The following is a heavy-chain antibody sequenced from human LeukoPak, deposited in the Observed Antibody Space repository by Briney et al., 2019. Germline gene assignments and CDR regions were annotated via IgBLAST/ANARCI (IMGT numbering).Heavy chain of an antibody. CDR3: ARGGSSWYPHYYYYMDV. J-gene: IGHJ6*03. V-gene: IGHV4-59*11. D-gene: IGHD6-13*01. Sequence: SETLSLTCTVSGGSISSHYWSWIRQPPGKGLEWIGYIYYSGSTNYNPSLKSRVTISVDTSKNQFSLKLSSVTAADTAVYYCARGGSSWYPHYYYYMDVWGKGTTVTVSS. CDR2: IYYSGST. CDR1: GGSISSHY.